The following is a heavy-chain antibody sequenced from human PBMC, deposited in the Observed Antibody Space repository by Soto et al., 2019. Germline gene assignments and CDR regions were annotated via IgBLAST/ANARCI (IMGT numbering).Heavy chain of an antibody. D-gene: IGHD2-8*01. Sequence: ASVKVSCKASGGTFSSYAISWVRQAPGQGLELMGGIIPIFGTANYAQKFQGRVTITADESTSTAYMELSSLRSEDTAVYYCAREDCTNGVCYKDPNTYPPDYYYYGMDVWGQGTTVTVYS. V-gene: IGHV1-69*13. CDR2: IIPIFGTA. CDR1: GGTFSSYA. CDR3: AREDCTNGVCYKDPNTYPPDYYYYGMDV. J-gene: IGHJ6*02.